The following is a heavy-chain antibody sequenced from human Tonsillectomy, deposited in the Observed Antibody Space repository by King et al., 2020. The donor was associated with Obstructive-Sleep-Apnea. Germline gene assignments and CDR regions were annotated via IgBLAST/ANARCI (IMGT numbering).Heavy chain of an antibody. CDR1: GFTFSSYG. D-gene: IGHD3-22*01. Sequence: VQLVESGGGVVQPGRSLRLSCAASGFTFSSYGMHWVRQAPGKGLEWVAVIWYDGSNKYYADSVKGRFTISRDNSKNTLYLQMNSLGAEDTAVYYCARGNYDSSGYYLHGEGFQHWGQGTLVTVSS. V-gene: IGHV3-33*01. CDR3: ARGNYDSSGYYLHGEGFQH. J-gene: IGHJ1*01. CDR2: IWYDGSNK.